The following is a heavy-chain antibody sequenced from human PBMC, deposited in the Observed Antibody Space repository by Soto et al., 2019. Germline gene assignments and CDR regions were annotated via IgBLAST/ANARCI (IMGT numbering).Heavy chain of an antibody. CDR1: GFTFSSYD. J-gene: IGHJ4*02. CDR3: ARGHSSSLANFDY. Sequence: RRLSCAASGFTFSSYDMHWVRQPPGKGLEWVSAIGTAGDTYYPGSVKGRFAISREDAKRSLYLQMNSLSVGDTAVYYCARGHSSSLANFDYWGQGTLVTVSS. CDR2: IGTAGDT. V-gene: IGHV3-13*01. D-gene: IGHD6-6*01.